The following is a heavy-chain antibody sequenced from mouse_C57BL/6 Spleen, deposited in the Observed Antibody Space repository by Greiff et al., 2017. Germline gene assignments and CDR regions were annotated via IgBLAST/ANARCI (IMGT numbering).Heavy chain of an antibody. Sequence: EVQLVESGGGLVQPGGSMKLSCVASGFTFSNYWMNWVRQSPEKGLEWVAQIRLKSDNYATHYAESVKGRFTISRDDSKSSVYLQMNKLRAEDTGIYYCTGLYSNYLHFDYWGQGTTLTVSS. CDR3: TGLYSNYLHFDY. V-gene: IGHV6-3*01. CDR2: IRLKSDNYAT. J-gene: IGHJ2*01. CDR1: GFTFSNYW. D-gene: IGHD2-5*01.